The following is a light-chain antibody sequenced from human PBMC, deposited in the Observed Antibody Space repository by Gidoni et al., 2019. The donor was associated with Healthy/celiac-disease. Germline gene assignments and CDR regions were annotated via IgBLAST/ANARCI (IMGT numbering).Light chain of an antibody. V-gene: IGKV3-11*01. CDR2: DAS. J-gene: IGKJ5*01. CDR3: QQRSNWPPIT. Sequence: EIVLTQSPATLSLSPGERATLSCRASQSVSSYLAWYQQKPGQAPRLLIYDASNRATGIPARFSGSVSGTDFTLTISNLEPEDFAVYYCQQRSNWPPITFGQGTRLEIK. CDR1: QSVSSY.